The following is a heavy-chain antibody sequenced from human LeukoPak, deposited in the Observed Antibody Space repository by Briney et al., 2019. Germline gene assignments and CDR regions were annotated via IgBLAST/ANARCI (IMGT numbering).Heavy chain of an antibody. D-gene: IGHD6-19*01. CDR1: GFTFSSYS. CDR2: ISGSGGST. CDR3: EKDSSGLNHFDY. Sequence: TRGSLRLSCAASGFTFSSYSMSWVRQAPGKGLEWVSAISGSGGSTYYADPVKGRFTISRDNSKNTLYLQMNSLRAEATAVYYCEKDSSGLNHFDYWGQGTLVTVSS. J-gene: IGHJ4*02. V-gene: IGHV3-23*01.